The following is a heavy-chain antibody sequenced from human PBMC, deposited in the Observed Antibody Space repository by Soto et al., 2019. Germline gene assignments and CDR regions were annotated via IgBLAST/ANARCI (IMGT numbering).Heavy chain of an antibody. CDR1: GYIFANYW. D-gene: IGHD3-22*01. V-gene: IGHV5-51*01. J-gene: IGHJ3*02. Sequence: GESLKISCKGFGYIFANYWIAWVRQMPGKGLEWMGIIYPGDSETTYSPSFQGQVTISADKSISTAYLQWSSLKASDTAVYYCARRPYYDNPLGSDAFAIWGPGTKVTVS. CDR2: IYPGDSET. CDR3: ARRPYYDNPLGSDAFAI.